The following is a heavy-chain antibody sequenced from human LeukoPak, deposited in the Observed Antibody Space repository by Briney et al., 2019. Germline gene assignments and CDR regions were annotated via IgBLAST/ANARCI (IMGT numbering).Heavy chain of an antibody. CDR3: ASPTVVTPEAFDI. D-gene: IGHD4-23*01. CDR1: GFTVSSNY. CDR2: IYSGGST. V-gene: IGHV3-53*01. Sequence: GGSLRLSCAASGFTVSSNYMSWVRQAPGKGLEWVSVIYSGGSTYYADSVKGRFTISRDNSKNTLYLQMNSLRAEDTAVYYCASPTVVTPEAFDIWGQGTMVTVSP. J-gene: IGHJ3*02.